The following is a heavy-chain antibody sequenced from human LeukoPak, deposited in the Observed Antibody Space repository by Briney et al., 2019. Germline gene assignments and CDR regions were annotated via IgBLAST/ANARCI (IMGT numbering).Heavy chain of an antibody. CDR2: INPSVGST. V-gene: IGHV1-46*01. CDR1: GYTFTTYA. J-gene: IGHJ4*02. CDR3: ARDWSSGWTPYSDY. D-gene: IGHD6-19*01. Sequence: ASVKVSCKASGYTFTTYAMNWVRQTPGQGLEWMGIINPSVGSTSYAQKFQGRVTMTRDMSTSTVYMELSSLRSEDTAVYYCARDWSSGWTPYSDYWGQGTLVTVSS.